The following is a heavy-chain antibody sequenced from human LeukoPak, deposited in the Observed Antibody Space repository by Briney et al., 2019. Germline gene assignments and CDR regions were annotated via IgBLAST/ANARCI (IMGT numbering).Heavy chain of an antibody. D-gene: IGHD5-18*01. J-gene: IGHJ6*02. Sequence: GGSLKLSCAASGFTFSGSAMHWVRQASGKGLEWVGRIRSKANSYATAYAASVKGRFTISRDDSKNTAYLQMNSLKTEDTAVYYCTRQEDTAMVLYYYYYGMDVWGRGTTVTVSS. CDR3: TRQEDTAMVLYYYYYGMDV. CDR2: IRSKANSYAT. CDR1: GFTFSGSA. V-gene: IGHV3-73*01.